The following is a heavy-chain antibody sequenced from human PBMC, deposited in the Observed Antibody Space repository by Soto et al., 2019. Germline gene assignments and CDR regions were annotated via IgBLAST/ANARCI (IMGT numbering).Heavy chain of an antibody. V-gene: IGHV4-31*03. D-gene: IGHD2-21*02. CDR1: GGSISSGGYY. CDR3: ARVCGGDCHYGMDV. J-gene: IGHJ6*02. CDR2: IYYSGST. Sequence: QVQLQESGPGLVKPSQTLSLTCTVSGGSISSGGYYWSWIRQHPGKGLEWLGYIYYSGSTYYNPSLKSRVTISVDTSKNQFSLKLSSVNAADTAVYYWARVCGGDCHYGMDVWGQGTTVTVSS.